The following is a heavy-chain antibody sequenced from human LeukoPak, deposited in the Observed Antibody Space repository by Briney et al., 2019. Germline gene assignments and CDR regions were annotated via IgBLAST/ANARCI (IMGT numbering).Heavy chain of an antibody. CDR1: GYTFSDYY. Sequence: ASVKVSCKASGYTFSDYYLHWVRQAPGQGLEWVGWIHPNSGATHYAQKFQGRLTMTRDTSISTVYMELTRLRSDDTAVYYCARDMGRYSGYDYDYWGQGTLVTASS. CDR3: ARDMGRYSGYDYDY. D-gene: IGHD5-12*01. CDR2: IHPNSGAT. J-gene: IGHJ4*02. V-gene: IGHV1-2*02.